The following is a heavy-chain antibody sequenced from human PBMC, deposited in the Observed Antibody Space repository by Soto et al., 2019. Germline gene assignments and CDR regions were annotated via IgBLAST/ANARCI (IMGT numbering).Heavy chain of an antibody. Sequence: PSETLSLTCTVSGGSISSSSYYWGWIRQPPGKGLEWIGSIYYSGSTYYNPSLKSRVTISVDTSKNQFSLKLSSVTAADTAVYYCARPGDGYNYDWYFDLWGRGTLVTVS. CDR3: ARPGDGYNYDWYFDL. D-gene: IGHD5-12*01. CDR2: IYYSGST. CDR1: GGSISSSSYY. V-gene: IGHV4-39*01. J-gene: IGHJ2*01.